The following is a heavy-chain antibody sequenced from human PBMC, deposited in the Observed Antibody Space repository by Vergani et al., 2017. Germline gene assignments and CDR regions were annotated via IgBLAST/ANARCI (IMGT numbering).Heavy chain of an antibody. Sequence: QVQLQESCPGLVKPSETLSLPCTVSGGSISSYYWSWIRQPPGKGLEWIGYIYYSGSTNYNPSLKSRVTISVDTSKNQFSLKLSSVTAADTAVYYCARGGPKTNPTKYDILTGFDYWGQGTLVTVSS. D-gene: IGHD3-9*01. CDR2: IYYSGST. J-gene: IGHJ4*02. CDR3: ARGGPKTNPTKYDILTGFDY. CDR1: GGSISSYY. V-gene: IGHV4-59*01.